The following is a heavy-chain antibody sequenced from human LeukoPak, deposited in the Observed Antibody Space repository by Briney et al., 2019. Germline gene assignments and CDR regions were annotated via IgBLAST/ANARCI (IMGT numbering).Heavy chain of an antibody. CDR1: GFTFSSYE. D-gene: IGHD3-10*01. CDR3: ARATVLLWFGEQKDGMDV. V-gene: IGHV3-48*03. J-gene: IGHJ6*04. CDR2: ISSSGSTI. Sequence: PGGSLRLSCAASGFTFSSYEMNWVRQAPGKGLERVSYISSSGSTIYYADSVKGRFTISRDNAKNSLYLQMNSLRAEDTAVYYCARATVLLWFGEQKDGMDVWGKGTTVTVSS.